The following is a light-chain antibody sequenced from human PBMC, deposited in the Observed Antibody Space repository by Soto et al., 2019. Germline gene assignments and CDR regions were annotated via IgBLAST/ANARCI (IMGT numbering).Light chain of an antibody. CDR1: QTFRNN. CDR3: QQYDVWPLT. J-gene: IGKJ4*01. V-gene: IGKV3-15*01. Sequence: EIVMTQSPATLSVSPGERATLSCRASQTFRNNLAWYPQKPGQAPRLRFYGASTKAADIPARFSGSGSGTEFTLTISSLQSEDFAVYYCQQYDVWPLTFGGGTKVEI. CDR2: GAS.